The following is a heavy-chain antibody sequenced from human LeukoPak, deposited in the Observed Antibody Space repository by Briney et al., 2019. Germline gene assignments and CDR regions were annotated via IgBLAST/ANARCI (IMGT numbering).Heavy chain of an antibody. CDR2: IDSGGTTI. V-gene: IGHV3-48*03. CDR1: GFTLGSFE. D-gene: IGHD4-23*01. J-gene: IGHJ3*02. Sequence: GGSLRLSCAGFGFTLGSFEMDWLRQAPGKGLEWVSYIDSGGTTIYYADSVKGRFTISRDDAKKSLYLQMNSLGVEDTAVYYCAREGYGGTSDAFDIWGQGTMVTVSS. CDR3: AREGYGGTSDAFDI.